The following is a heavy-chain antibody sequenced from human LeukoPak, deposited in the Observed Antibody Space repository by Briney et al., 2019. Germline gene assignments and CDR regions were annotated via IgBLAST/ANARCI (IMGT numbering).Heavy chain of an antibody. CDR3: GRDGGSTVAIDY. CDR1: GFTFSSYS. J-gene: IGHJ4*02. D-gene: IGHD4-17*01. CDR2: IARSSSDR. Sequence: PGRSLRLSCEASGFTFSSYSMNWVRQAPGKGLEWVSSIARSSSDRFYADSVKGRFTISRDDAKKSLYLEMNSLRAEDTAVYYCGRDGGSTVAIDYWGQGTLVTVSS. V-gene: IGHV3-21*01.